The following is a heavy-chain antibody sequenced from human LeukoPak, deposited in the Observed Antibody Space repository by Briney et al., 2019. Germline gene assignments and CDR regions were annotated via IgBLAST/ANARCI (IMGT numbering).Heavy chain of an antibody. J-gene: IGHJ4*02. V-gene: IGHV4-31*03. CDR1: GGSISSGGYY. Sequence: SGTLSLTCTVSGGSISSGGYYWSWIRQHPGKGLEWIGYIYYNGSTYYNPSLKSRITISIDTSKNHFSLKLSSVTAADTAVYYCARSWFGESIPFDYWGQGTLVTVSS. CDR3: ARSWFGESIPFDY. CDR2: IYYNGST. D-gene: IGHD3-10*01.